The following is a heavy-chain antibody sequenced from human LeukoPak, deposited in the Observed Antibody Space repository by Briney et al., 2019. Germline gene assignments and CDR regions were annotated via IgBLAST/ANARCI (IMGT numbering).Heavy chain of an antibody. CDR2: MNPNSGNT. Sequence: GASVKVSGKASGYTFTSYDINWVRQATGQGLEWMGWMNPNSGNTGYAQKFQGRVTMTRNTSISTAYMELSSLRSEDTAVYYCARDYYDSSGVRAFDIWGQGTMVTVSS. D-gene: IGHD3-22*01. CDR1: GYTFTSYD. CDR3: ARDYYDSSGVRAFDI. V-gene: IGHV1-8*01. J-gene: IGHJ3*02.